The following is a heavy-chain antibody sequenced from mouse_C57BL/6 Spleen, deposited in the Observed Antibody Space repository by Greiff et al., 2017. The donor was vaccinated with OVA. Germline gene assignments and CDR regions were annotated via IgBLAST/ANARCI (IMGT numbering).Heavy chain of an antibody. CDR3: ARRPIYDGYEGFAY. Sequence: EVKVEESGGGLVKPGGSLKLSCAASGFTFSSYTMSWVRQTPEKRLEWVATISGGGGNTYYPDSVKGRFTISRDNAKNTLYLQMSSLRSEDTALYYCARRPIYDGYEGFAYWGQGTLVTVSA. J-gene: IGHJ3*01. V-gene: IGHV5-9*01. CDR1: GFTFSSYT. CDR2: ISGGGGNT. D-gene: IGHD2-3*01.